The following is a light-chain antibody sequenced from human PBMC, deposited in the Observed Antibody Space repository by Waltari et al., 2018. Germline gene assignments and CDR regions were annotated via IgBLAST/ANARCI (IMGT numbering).Light chain of an antibody. J-gene: IGKJ4*01. CDR1: QSVGGD. Sequence: EVVMTQSPATLSVSPGESATLSCGASQSVGGDLARYQQKPGQAPRLLIYGTITRPTGVSARFSGSGSGTEFTLTISRLQSEDFAVYYCQQYNNWPLTFGGGTKVEI. CDR3: QQYNNWPLT. V-gene: IGKV3-15*01. CDR2: GTI.